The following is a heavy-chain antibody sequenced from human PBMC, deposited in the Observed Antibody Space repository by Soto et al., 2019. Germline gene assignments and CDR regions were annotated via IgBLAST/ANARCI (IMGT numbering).Heavy chain of an antibody. CDR2: SRNRVNSHTT. J-gene: IGHJ6*01. CDR3: TRGLLGGAPSYTFHGMAV. Sequence: EVQLVESGGGLVQPGGSLRLSCAASGFTFSDHYMDWVRQAPGKGLEWVARSRNRVNSHTTEYAASVKGRVTISRDESKTSPYRQMNSLKIEDTAVYYCTRGLLGGAPSYTFHGMAVWGQGTGVTVSS. V-gene: IGHV3-72*01. CDR1: GFTFSDHY. D-gene: IGHD1-26*01.